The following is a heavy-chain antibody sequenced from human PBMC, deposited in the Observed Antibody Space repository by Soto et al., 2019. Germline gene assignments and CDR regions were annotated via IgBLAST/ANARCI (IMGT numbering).Heavy chain of an antibody. V-gene: IGHV4-31*03. D-gene: IGHD6-19*01. CDR3: ARSPGSGWSRGSFYYFDY. CDR2: IYYSGST. J-gene: IGHJ4*02. CDR1: GGSISSGGYY. Sequence: SETLSLTCTVSGGSISSGGYYWSWIRQHPGKGLEWIGYIYYSGSTYYNPSLKSRVTISVDTSKNQFSLKLSSVTAADTAVYYCARSPGSGWSRGSFYYFDYWGQGTLVTVSS.